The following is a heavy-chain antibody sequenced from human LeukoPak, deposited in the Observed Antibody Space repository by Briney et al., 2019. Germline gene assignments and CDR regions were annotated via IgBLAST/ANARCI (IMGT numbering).Heavy chain of an antibody. Sequence: GGSLRLSCAVSRITFRNAWMSWVRQAPGQGLEWVARIRSKNEGETKENASSVKGRFTISRDDSRSRLYLQMISLKTEDTAVYYCATGVVTGTSRWGQGTLVTVSS. CDR3: ATGVVTGTSR. J-gene: IGHJ4*02. V-gene: IGHV3-15*01. CDR2: IRSKNEGETK. D-gene: IGHD1-1*01. CDR1: RITFRNAW.